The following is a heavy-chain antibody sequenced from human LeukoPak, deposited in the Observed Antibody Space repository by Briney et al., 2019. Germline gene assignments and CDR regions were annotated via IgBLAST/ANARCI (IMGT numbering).Heavy chain of an antibody. Sequence: SETPSLTLTVPGGSISNYYWSWIRQPPGKGLGWIGYIYYSGSTNYNPSLKSRVTISVDTSKKQFSLKLSSVTAADTAVYYCARVTGYIIEDYFDYWGQGTLVTVSS. D-gene: IGHD6-13*01. CDR3: ARVTGYIIEDYFDY. CDR2: IYYSGST. CDR1: GGSISNYY. J-gene: IGHJ4*02. V-gene: IGHV4-59*01.